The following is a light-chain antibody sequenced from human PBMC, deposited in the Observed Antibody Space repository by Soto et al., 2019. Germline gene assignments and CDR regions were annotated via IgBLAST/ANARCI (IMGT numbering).Light chain of an antibody. Sequence: EIVLTQSPGTLSLFPGERATLSCGATQSVNSDYLAWYQQKPGQAPRLLIYIASRRATGIPDRFSGSGSGTDFTLTISRLEPEDFAVYYRQQYGTSPWTFGQGTKVEIK. J-gene: IGKJ1*01. CDR1: QSVNSDY. CDR2: IAS. CDR3: QQYGTSPWT. V-gene: IGKV3-20*01.